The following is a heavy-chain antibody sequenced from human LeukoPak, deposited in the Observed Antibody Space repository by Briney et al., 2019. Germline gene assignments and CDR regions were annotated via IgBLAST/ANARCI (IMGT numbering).Heavy chain of an antibody. Sequence: GGSLRLSCAASGITFRSSWMHWVRQGPGQGLVWVSRNNNDGSATTYADSVKGRFTISRDTAKNTVFLQMNSRRAEDTAVYYCARDVGYSAYDWGQGTLVTVSS. CDR2: NNNDGSAT. CDR3: ARDVGYSAYD. V-gene: IGHV3-74*01. CDR1: GITFRSSW. D-gene: IGHD5-12*01. J-gene: IGHJ4*02.